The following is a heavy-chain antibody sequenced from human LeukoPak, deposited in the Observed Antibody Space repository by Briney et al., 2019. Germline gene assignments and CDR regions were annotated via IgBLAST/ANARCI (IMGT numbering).Heavy chain of an antibody. CDR1: GYTFTGYY. D-gene: IGHD3-3*01. Sequence: ASVTVSCTASGYTFTGYYMHWVRQAPGQGLEWMGWINPNSGGTNYAQKFQGRVTMTRDTSISTAYMELSRLRSDDTAVYYCARDGDFWSGYYTKVYWGQGTLVTVSS. J-gene: IGHJ4*02. CDR2: INPNSGGT. V-gene: IGHV1-2*02. CDR3: ARDGDFWSGYYTKVY.